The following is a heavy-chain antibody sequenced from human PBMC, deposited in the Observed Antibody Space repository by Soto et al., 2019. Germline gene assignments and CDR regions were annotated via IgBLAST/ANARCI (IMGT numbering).Heavy chain of an antibody. J-gene: IGHJ3*02. CDR1: GGSISSSNW. D-gene: IGHD1-26*01. V-gene: IGHV4-4*02. CDR3: ARAERKKWELLGTLNAFDI. CDR2: IYHSGST. Sequence: QVQLQESGPGLVKPSGTLSLTCAVSGGSISSSNWWSWVRQPPGKGLEWIGEIYHSGSTNYNPSLKSRVTISVDKSKNQFSLKLSSVTAADTAVYYCARAERKKWELLGTLNAFDIWGQGTMVTVSS.